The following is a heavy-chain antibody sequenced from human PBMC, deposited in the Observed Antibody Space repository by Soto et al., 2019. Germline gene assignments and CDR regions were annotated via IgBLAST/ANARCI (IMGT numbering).Heavy chain of an antibody. Sequence: QLQLQESGPGLVKPSETLSLTCTVSDGSISSSSYYWGWIRQPPGKGLEWIGSIYYSGSTYYNPSLKSRVTISVDTSKNQFSLKLSSVTAADTAVYYCATHLIEYSGYDLSDYWGQGTLVTVSS. CDR3: ATHLIEYSGYDLSDY. CDR2: IYYSGST. V-gene: IGHV4-39*01. D-gene: IGHD5-12*01. J-gene: IGHJ4*02. CDR1: DGSISSSSYY.